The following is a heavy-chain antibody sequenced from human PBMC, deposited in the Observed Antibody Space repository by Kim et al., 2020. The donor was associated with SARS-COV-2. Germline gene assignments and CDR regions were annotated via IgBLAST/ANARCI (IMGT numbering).Heavy chain of an antibody. V-gene: IGHV4-59*01. D-gene: IGHD2-2*01. J-gene: IGHJ4*02. CDR3: SRGPATAMPDFDY. CDR1: GDSISFSY. CDR2: IYYSGST. Sequence: SETLSLTCTVSGDSISFSYWSWIRQPPGKGLEWIGYIYYSGSTDYNPSFKSRVTISLDTSKNQFSLKLSSVTAADTAVYYCSRGPATAMPDFDYWGPGTL.